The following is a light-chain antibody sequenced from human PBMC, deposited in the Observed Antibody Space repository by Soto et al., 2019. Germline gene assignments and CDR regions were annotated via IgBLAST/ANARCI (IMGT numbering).Light chain of an antibody. J-gene: IGLJ2*01. V-gene: IGLV2-23*01. CDR1: SSDVGNYNL. Sequence: QSALTQPASVSGSPGQSITISCTGTSSDVGNYNLVSWYQQHPGKAPKLMIYEGTKRPSGVSNRFSGSKSGNTASLTISGLQAGDESDYDSCAHAPGTPYVVFGGGTKLTVL. CDR3: CAHAPGTPYVV. CDR2: EGT.